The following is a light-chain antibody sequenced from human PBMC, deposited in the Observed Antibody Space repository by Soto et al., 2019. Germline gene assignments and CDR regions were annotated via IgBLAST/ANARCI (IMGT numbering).Light chain of an antibody. J-gene: IGKJ4*01. CDR3: PPPAKRPLT. Sequence: EIVLTQSPATLSLSAGERATLSCRASQSISTSLAWYQQKPGQSPRLLIHDASNRATGIPARFSGSGSGTDFTLNNSNLGPEDFAVYYLPPPAKRPLTFGGGTKVEI. CDR1: QSISTS. CDR2: DAS. V-gene: IGKV3-11*01.